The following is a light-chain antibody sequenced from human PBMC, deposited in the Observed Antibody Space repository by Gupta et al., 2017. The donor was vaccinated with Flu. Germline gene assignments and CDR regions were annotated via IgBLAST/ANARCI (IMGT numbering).Light chain of an antibody. Sequence: DIQMTQSPSSLSPFVGDRGTIPCRASQCVSILLAWYQQKLGKAPKLLIYLVSSLETGVPSRFSGSGSGTEFTLTISSLQADDFATYYCQHYTGWSGGFGQGTKLEIK. J-gene: IGKJ2*03. CDR3: QHYTGWSGG. CDR2: LVS. CDR1: QCVSIL. V-gene: IGKV1-5*03.